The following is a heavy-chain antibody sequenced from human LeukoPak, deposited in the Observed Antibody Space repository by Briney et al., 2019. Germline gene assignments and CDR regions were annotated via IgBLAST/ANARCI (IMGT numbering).Heavy chain of an antibody. CDR1: GFTFSDYY. J-gene: IGHJ4*02. CDR3: ARPLRYSSGWETTYDY. D-gene: IGHD6-19*01. V-gene: IGHV3-11*06. CDR2: ISSSSSYT. Sequence: PGGSLRLSCAASGFTFSDYYMSWIRLAPGKGLGWVSYISSSSSYTNYADSVKGRFTISRDNAKNSLYRQMNSLRAEDTAVYYCARPLRYSSGWETTYDYWGQGTLVTVSS.